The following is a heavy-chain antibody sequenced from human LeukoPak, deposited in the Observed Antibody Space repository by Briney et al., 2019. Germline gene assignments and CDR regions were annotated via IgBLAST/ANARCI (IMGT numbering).Heavy chain of an antibody. Sequence: ASVKVSCKASGGTFSSYAISWVRQAPGQGLEWMGWISAYNGNTNYAQKLQGRVTMTTDTSTSTAYMELRSLRSDDTAVYYCARVETYYYDSSGYNWFDPWGQGTLVTVSS. CDR1: GGTFSSYA. CDR3: ARVETYYYDSSGYNWFDP. J-gene: IGHJ5*02. V-gene: IGHV1-18*01. CDR2: ISAYNGNT. D-gene: IGHD3-22*01.